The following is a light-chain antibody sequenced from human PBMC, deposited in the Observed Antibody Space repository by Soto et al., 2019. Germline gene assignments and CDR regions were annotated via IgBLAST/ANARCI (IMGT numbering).Light chain of an antibody. CDR1: QSINSW. Sequence: IQMTQSPSTLSSSVGDRVTITCRASQSINSWLAWYQQKPGKAPKLLIYDASSLESGVPLRFSGSGSGTDFTFTISSMKPEDIATYYCQQYDNMITFGQGTRLEI. CDR3: QQYDNMIT. J-gene: IGKJ5*01. CDR2: DAS. V-gene: IGKV1-5*01.